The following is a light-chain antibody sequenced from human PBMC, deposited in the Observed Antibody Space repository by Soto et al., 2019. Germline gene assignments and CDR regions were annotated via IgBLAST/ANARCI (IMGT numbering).Light chain of an antibody. V-gene: IGLV1-40*01. CDR1: SSNIGAAYD. CDR2: GNN. CDR3: QSYDSSLGGWV. Sequence: QSVLTQPPSVSGAPGQKVTISCTRSSSNIGAAYDVHWYQHLPGTAPKLLIYGNNNRPSGVPDRFSGSKSGTAASLAITGLQAEDEADYCCQSYDSSLGGWVFGGGTKLNVL. J-gene: IGLJ3*02.